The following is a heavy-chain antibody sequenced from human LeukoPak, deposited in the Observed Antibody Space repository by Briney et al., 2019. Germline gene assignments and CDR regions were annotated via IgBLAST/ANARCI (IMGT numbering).Heavy chain of an antibody. J-gene: IGHJ6*02. V-gene: IGHV3-7*01. Sequence: PGGSLRLSCAASGFAFSSYWMSWVRQAPGKGLEWVANIKQDGSEKYYVDSVKGRFTISRDNAKNSLYLQMNSLRAEDTAVYYCASGRQQLASGRYYYGMDVWGQGTTVTVSS. CDR1: GFAFSSYW. CDR2: IKQDGSEK. D-gene: IGHD6-13*01. CDR3: ASGRQQLASGRYYYGMDV.